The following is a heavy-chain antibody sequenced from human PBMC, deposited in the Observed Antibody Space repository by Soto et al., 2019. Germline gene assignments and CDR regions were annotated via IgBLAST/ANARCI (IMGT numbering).Heavy chain of an antibody. V-gene: IGHV1-46*01. Sequence: ASVKVSFKASGYTFTSYYMHWVRQAPGQGLEWMGIINPSGGSTSYAQKFQGRVTMTRDTSTSTVYMELSSLRSEDTAVYYCARGCGGDCSPTTAFDIWGQGTMVTVS. CDR2: INPSGGST. CDR3: ARGCGGDCSPTTAFDI. CDR1: GYTFTSYY. J-gene: IGHJ3*02. D-gene: IGHD2-21*02.